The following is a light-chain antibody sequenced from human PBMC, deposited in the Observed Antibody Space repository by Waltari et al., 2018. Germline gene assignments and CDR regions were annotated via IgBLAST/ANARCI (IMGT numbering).Light chain of an antibody. CDR1: SSDVGGYNY. J-gene: IGLJ1*01. CDR3: CSYAGSYIV. CDR2: DVS. Sequence: QSALTQPRSVSGSPGQSVAISCTGTSSDVGGYNYVSWYQQHPGKVPKVVIYDVSKRPSGLLDRFSGSKSGNTASLTISGLQADDEADYYCCSYAGSYIVFGAGTKVTVL. V-gene: IGLV2-11*01.